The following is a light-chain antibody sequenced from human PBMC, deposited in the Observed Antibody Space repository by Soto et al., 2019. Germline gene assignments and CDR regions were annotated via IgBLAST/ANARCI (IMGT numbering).Light chain of an antibody. Sequence: EIMMTQSPANVSVFPGERATLSCRASQSIDSDLAWYQQKPGHVPRLLIYGASTRATGVPAGFSGSGSGTEFTLTIISLQSDDFAVYYCQQYSHWRTFGPGTKVEIK. CDR2: GAS. J-gene: IGKJ1*01. V-gene: IGKV3-15*01. CDR1: QSIDSD. CDR3: QQYSHWRT.